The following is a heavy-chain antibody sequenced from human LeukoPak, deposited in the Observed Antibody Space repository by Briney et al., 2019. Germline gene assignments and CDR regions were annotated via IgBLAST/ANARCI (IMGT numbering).Heavy chain of an antibody. CDR1: GDSISNSY. CDR3: ARRRGDFWSDYYAFDS. J-gene: IGHJ4*02. V-gene: IGHV4-59*08. Sequence: SETLFLTCTVSGDSISNSYWSWIRQPPGKGLEWIGYIYFSGDTNYNPSLTSRVTISLDTPKNQLSLKLSSVTAADTAVYYCARRRGDFWSDYYAFDSWGQGTLVTISS. D-gene: IGHD3-3*01. CDR2: IYFSGDT.